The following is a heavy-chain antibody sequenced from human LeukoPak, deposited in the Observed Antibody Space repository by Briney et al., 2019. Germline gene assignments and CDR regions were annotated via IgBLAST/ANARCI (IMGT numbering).Heavy chain of an antibody. CDR3: ASRWGFKEHYYMDV. CDR2: IYPGDSDN. J-gene: IGHJ6*03. V-gene: IGHV5-51*01. D-gene: IGHD3-16*01. CDR1: EYSFTSYW. Sequence: GESLKISCKGSEYSFTSYWIGWVRQMPGKGLEWRGIIYPGDSDNSYNTSFQGEVTISADKSISTACLQWSSLKASDTAMYYGASRWGFKEHYYMDVWGKGTTVTVSS.